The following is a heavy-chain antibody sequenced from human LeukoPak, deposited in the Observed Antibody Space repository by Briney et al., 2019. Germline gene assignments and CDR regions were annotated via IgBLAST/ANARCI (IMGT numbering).Heavy chain of an antibody. CDR3: AREYRSSTSCISDQGADY. J-gene: IGHJ4*02. V-gene: IGHV1-18*01. CDR1: GGTFSSYA. Sequence: ASVKVSCKASGGTFSSYAISWVRQAPGQGLEWMGWISAYNGNTNYAQKLQGRVTMTTDTSTSTAYMELRSLRSDDTAVYYCAREYRSSTSCISDQGADYWGQGTLVTVSS. CDR2: ISAYNGNT. D-gene: IGHD2-2*01.